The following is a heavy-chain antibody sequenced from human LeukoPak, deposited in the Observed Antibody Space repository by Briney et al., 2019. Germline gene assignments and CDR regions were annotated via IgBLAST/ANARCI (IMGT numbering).Heavy chain of an antibody. CDR1: GFTFSSYA. J-gene: IGHJ4*02. CDR3: AKGNYYDSSGYYYFDY. CDR2: ISGSGGST. V-gene: IGHV3-23*01. D-gene: IGHD3-22*01. Sequence: RGSLRLSCAASGFTFSSYAMSWVRQAPGKGLEWVSAISGSGGSTYYADSVKGRFTISRDNSKNTLYLQMNSLRAEDTAVYYCAKGNYYDSSGYYYFDYWGQGTLVTVSS.